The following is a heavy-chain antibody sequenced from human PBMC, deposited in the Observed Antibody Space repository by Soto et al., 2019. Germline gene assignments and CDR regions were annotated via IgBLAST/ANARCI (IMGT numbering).Heavy chain of an antibody. Sequence: QVQLQESGPGLVKPSGTLSLTCAVSGDSISSDKWWSWVRQPPGKGLEWIGEIHQSGRTNYNPTLKRRVTILVEKSKNPVSLELSSMTDADTAVYYCARGGDWQFDYWGQGNLVTVSS. CDR3: ARGGDWQFDY. D-gene: IGHD2-21*02. CDR1: GDSISSDKW. CDR2: IHQSGRT. J-gene: IGHJ4*02. V-gene: IGHV4-4*02.